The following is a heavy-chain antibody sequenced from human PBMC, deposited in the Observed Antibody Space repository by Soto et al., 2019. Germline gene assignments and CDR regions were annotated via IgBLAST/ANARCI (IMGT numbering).Heavy chain of an antibody. Sequence: GGSLRLSCAASGFTFSSYAMSWVRQAPGKGLEWVSAISGSGGSTYYADSVKGRFTISRDNSKNTLYLQMNSLRAEDTAVYYCAKEVCSGCYCYHYYGMDVCGQGTTVTVS. CDR3: AKEVCSGCYCYHYYGMDV. V-gene: IGHV3-23*01. CDR2: ISGSGGST. J-gene: IGHJ6*02. CDR1: GFTFSSYA. D-gene: IGHD1-26*01.